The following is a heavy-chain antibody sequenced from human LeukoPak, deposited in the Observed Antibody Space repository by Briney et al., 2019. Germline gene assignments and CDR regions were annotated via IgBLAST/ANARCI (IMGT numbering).Heavy chain of an antibody. J-gene: IGHJ4*02. CDR2: IYYSGSA. V-gene: IGHV4-39*01. Sequence: SETLFLTCTVSGGSISSSICYWGWMRPPPGKGRVWFGSIYYSGSAYYNPSLNSGVTISGDTSKNQFSLTLSSVTAVDTAVYYGARLLRSGSYTGGNFDYWGQGTLVTVSS. CDR1: GGSISSSICY. CDR3: ARLLRSGSYTGGNFDY. D-gene: IGHD1-26*01.